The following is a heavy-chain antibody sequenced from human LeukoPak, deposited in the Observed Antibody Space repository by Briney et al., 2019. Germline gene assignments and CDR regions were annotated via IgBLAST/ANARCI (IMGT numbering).Heavy chain of an antibody. Sequence: SVKVSCKASRGTFSSYAISWVRQAPGQGLEWMGGIIPIFGTANYAQKFQGRVTITADESTSTAYMELSSLRSEDTAVYYCARDARHRYCSSTSCYRGWLDPWGQGTLVTVSS. CDR1: RGTFSSYA. J-gene: IGHJ5*02. D-gene: IGHD2-2*01. CDR3: ARDARHRYCSSTSCYRGWLDP. V-gene: IGHV1-69*13. CDR2: IIPIFGTA.